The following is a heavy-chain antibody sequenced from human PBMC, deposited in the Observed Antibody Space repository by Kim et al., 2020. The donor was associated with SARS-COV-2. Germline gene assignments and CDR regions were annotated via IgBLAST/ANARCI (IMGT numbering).Heavy chain of an antibody. J-gene: IGHJ5*02. D-gene: IGHD3-9*01. CDR3: ARGNYYDILTGVFDP. Sequence: GGSLRLSCAASGFIFSHYGINWVRRAPGKGLEWLAFISFNGMNKYYAESLNGRFAVSRDDSQSTVYLELNTLRDEETAVYYCARGNYYDILTGVFDPWGQGTPVIVSS. CDR2: ISFNGMNK. V-gene: IGHV3-30*03. CDR1: GFIFSHYG.